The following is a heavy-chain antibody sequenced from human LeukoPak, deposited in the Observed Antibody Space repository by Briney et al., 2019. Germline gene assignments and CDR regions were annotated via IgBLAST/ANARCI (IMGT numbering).Heavy chain of an antibody. V-gene: IGHV3-21*01. CDR3: ARDMDDIVVVVAATSAFDY. J-gene: IGHJ4*02. Sequence: GGSLRLSCAASGFTFSSYSVNWVRQAPGKGLEWVSSISSSSSYIYYADSVKGRFTISRDNAKNSLYLQMNSLRAEDTAVDYCARDMDDIVVVVAATSAFDYWGQGTLVTVSS. D-gene: IGHD2-15*01. CDR1: GFTFSSYS. CDR2: ISSSSSYI.